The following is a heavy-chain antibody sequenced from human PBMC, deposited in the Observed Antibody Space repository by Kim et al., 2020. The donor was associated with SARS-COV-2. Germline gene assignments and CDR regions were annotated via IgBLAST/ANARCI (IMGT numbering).Heavy chain of an antibody. D-gene: IGHD3-10*01. V-gene: IGHV1-18*04. CDR2: ISAYNGNT. J-gene: IGHJ6*02. CDR3: ARRMVRGHYYYGMDV. Sequence: ASVKVSCKASGYTFTSYGISWVRQAPGQGLEWMGWISAYNGNTNYAQKLQGRVTMTTDTSTSTAYMELRSLRSDDTAVYYCARRMVRGHYYYGMDVWGQGTTVTVSS. CDR1: GYTFTSYG.